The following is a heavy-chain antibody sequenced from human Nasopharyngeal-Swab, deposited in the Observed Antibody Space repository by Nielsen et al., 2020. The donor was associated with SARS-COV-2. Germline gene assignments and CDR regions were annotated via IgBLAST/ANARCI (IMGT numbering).Heavy chain of an antibody. CDR2: ISSSSSTI. D-gene: IGHD3-10*01. J-gene: IGHJ3*02. CDR1: GFTFSSYS. V-gene: IGHV3-48*04. CDR3: ARDQGSGRDAFDI. Sequence: GESLKISCAASGFTFSSYSMNWVRQAPGKGLEWVSYISSSSSTIYYADSVKGRFTISRDNAKNTLYLQMNSLRAEDTAVYYCARDQGSGRDAFDIWGQGTMVTVSS.